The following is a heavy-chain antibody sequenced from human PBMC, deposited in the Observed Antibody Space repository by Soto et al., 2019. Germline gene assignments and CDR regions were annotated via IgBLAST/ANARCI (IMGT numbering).Heavy chain of an antibody. CDR1: GDSIKTETW. D-gene: IGHD3-3*02. CDR2: IKHTGDA. CDR3: AREGRLHLFDS. J-gene: IGHJ5*01. V-gene: IGHV4-4*02. Sequence: SETLSLTCAVSGDSIKTETWWSWLRQLPGTGLEWIGEIKHTGDANANPALRSRVSMSVDRTKNQFFLNLRSVSAADTAVYFCAREGRLHLFDSRGQGTPVTVSS.